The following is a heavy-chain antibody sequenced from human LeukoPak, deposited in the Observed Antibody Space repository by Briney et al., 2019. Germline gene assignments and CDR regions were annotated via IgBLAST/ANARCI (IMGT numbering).Heavy chain of an antibody. V-gene: IGHV4-59*01. CDR1: GGSISSYY. D-gene: IGHD3-22*01. Sequence: KSSETLSLTCTVSGGSISSYYWSWIRQPPGKGLEWIGYIYYSGSTNYNPSLKSRVTISVDTSKNLFSLKLSSVTAADTAVYYCARADYYDSSGYITDYFDYWGQGTLVTVSS. J-gene: IGHJ4*02. CDR3: ARADYYDSSGYITDYFDY. CDR2: IYYSGST.